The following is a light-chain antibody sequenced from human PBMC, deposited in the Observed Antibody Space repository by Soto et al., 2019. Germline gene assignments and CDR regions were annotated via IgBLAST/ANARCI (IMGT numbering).Light chain of an antibody. Sequence: QTVVTQEPSISVSPGGTVTRTCGLTSGSVSITSYPSWFQQTPGQAPRTLIYSTNTRSSGVSDRFSGSILGGKAALTITGAQAADESDYDCALYLGGGITVFGGGTQRTV. V-gene: IGLV8-61*01. J-gene: IGLJ3*02. CDR1: SGSVSITSY. CDR2: STN. CDR3: ALYLGGGITV.